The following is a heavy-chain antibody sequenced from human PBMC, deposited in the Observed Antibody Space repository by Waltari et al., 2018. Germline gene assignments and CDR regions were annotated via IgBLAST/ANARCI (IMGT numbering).Heavy chain of an antibody. CDR2: SSMSGSTL. CDR1: GFTFRAYY. D-gene: IGHD6-6*01. V-gene: IGHV3-11*01. J-gene: IGHJ3*02. CDR3: ARDGHEYSSFGDAFDI. Sequence: QVQLVESGGGLVKPGGSLRLSCAASGFTFRAYYMSWIRQAPGKGMEVVSYSSMSGSTLYYADSVKVRVTISRDNAKNSLYLQMNSLRAEDTAVYYCARDGHEYSSFGDAFDIWCQGTMVTVSS.